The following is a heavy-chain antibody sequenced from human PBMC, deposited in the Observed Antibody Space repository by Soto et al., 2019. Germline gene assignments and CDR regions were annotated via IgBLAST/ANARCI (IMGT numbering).Heavy chain of an antibody. J-gene: IGHJ3*02. CDR3: ARDFRRSASYEHAFDI. CDR2: VYQSGST. V-gene: IGHV4-38-2*02. D-gene: IGHD1-26*01. CDR1: GYSISSDYY. Sequence: SETLSLTCAVSGYSISSDYYWGWIRQPPGKGLEWIGSVYQSGSTYSNPSLTSRVTISVDTSKNQFSLKLTSVTAADTAVYYCARDFRRSASYEHAFDIWGQGTMVTVSS.